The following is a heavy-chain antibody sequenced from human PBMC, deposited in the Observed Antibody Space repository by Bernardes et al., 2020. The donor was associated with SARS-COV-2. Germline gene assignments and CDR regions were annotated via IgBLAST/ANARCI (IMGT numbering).Heavy chain of an antibody. CDR3: ARGPYCPGGICTFYGMDV. CDR1: GFTFNTYS. Sequence: GGSLRLCCAASGFTFNTYSLNWVRKAPGKGLEWVSSISSSCSYKYYADSVKGRFTISRDSAKNSLYLEMNSLRAEDTAVYYCARGPYCPGGICTFYGMDVWGQGTTVTVSS. D-gene: IGHD2-8*02. J-gene: IGHJ6*02. V-gene: IGHV3-21*06. CDR2: ISSSCSYK.